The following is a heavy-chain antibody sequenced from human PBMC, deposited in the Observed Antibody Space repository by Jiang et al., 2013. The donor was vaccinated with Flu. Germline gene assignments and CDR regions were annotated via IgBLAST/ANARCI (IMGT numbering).Heavy chain of an antibody. J-gene: IGHJ4*02. Sequence: ASGYTFTSYYMHWVRQAPGQGLEWMGIINPSGGSTSYAQKFQGRVTMTRDTSTSTVYMELSSLRSEDTAVYYCARDADYDFWSGYPGGYWGQGTLVTVSS. CDR2: INPSGGST. CDR3: ARDADYDFWSGYPGGY. V-gene: IGHV1-46*01. CDR1: GYTFTSYY. D-gene: IGHD3-3*01.